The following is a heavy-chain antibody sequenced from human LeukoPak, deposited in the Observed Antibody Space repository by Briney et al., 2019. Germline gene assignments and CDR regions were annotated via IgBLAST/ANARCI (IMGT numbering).Heavy chain of an antibody. CDR2: IKSKPDGGTT. V-gene: IGHV3-15*01. Sequence: KAGGSLRLSCAASGFTFSNAWMSWVRQAPGKGLEWVGRIKSKPDGGTTDYATPVKGRFTISRDDSKNTLYLQMNSLITEDTAIYYCTTHRKGVFFDYWGQGTLVTVSS. CDR3: TTHRKGVFFDY. CDR1: GFTFSNAW. J-gene: IGHJ4*02.